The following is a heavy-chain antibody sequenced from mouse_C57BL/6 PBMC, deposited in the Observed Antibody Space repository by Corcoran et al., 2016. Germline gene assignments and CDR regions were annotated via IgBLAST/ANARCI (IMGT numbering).Heavy chain of an antibody. CDR3: ARPYYSNYNWYFDV. Sequence: DVQLQESGPGLVKPSQSLSLTCSVTGYSITSGYYWNWIRQFPGNKLEWMGYISYDGSNNYNPSLKNRISITRDTSKNQFFLKLNSVTTEDTATYYCARPYYSNYNWYFDVWGTGTTVTVSS. CDR1: GYSITSGYY. V-gene: IGHV3-6*01. CDR2: ISYDGSN. J-gene: IGHJ1*03. D-gene: IGHD2-5*01.